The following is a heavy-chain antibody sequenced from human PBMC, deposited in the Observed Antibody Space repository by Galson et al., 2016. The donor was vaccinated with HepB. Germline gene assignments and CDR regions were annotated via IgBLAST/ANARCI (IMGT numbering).Heavy chain of an antibody. J-gene: IGHJ4*02. CDR3: ARETKPNYYDTSGYYYYFDY. D-gene: IGHD3-22*01. V-gene: IGHV1-18*01. CDR1: GYSFVGFG. CDR2: IRPYNGVT. Sequence: SVKVSCKASGYSFVGFGLTWVRQAPGQGLEWMGWIRPYNGVTDYAQRFQGRLTMTTDTSTNTAYMELSSLRSDDTAVYYCARETKPNYYDTSGYYYYFDYWGQGTLVTVSS.